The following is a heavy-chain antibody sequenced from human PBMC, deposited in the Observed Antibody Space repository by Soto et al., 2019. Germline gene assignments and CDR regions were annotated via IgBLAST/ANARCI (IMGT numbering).Heavy chain of an antibody. CDR1: GFTFSSYA. CDR2: ISYDGSNK. V-gene: IGHV3-30-3*01. Sequence: GGSLRLSCVASGFTFSSYAMSWVRQAPGKGLEWVAVISYDGSNKYYADSVKGRFTISRDNSKNTLYLQMNSLRAEDTAVYYCARGVGNYDILTAYYYGMDVWGQGTTVTVSS. CDR3: ARGVGNYDILTAYYYGMDV. J-gene: IGHJ6*02. D-gene: IGHD3-9*01.